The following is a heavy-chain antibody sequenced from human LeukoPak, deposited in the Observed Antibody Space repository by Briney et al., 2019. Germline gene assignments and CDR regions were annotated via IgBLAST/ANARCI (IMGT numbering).Heavy chain of an antibody. CDR3: ARGLAYYYGSGSYGFDY. D-gene: IGHD3-10*01. J-gene: IGHJ4*02. CDR1: GFTFSSYE. V-gene: IGHV3-48*03. CDR2: ISSSGSNI. Sequence: GGSLRLSCAASGFTFSSYEMNWVRQAPGKGLEWVSYISSSGSNIYYADSVKGRFTISKDNAKNSLYLQMNSLRAEDTAVYYCARGLAYYYGSGSYGFDYWGQGTLVTVSS.